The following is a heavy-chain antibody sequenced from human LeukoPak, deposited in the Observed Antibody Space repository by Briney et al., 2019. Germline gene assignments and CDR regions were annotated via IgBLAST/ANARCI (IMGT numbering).Heavy chain of an antibody. V-gene: IGHV3-20*04. CDR3: ARGRYYDSSPLDY. Sequence: PGGSLRLSCAASGFTFSSYAMSWVRQAPGKGLEWVSGINWNGGSTGYADSVKGRFTISRDNAKNSLYLQMNSLRAEDTALYYCARGRYYDSSPLDYWGQGTLVTVSS. D-gene: IGHD3-22*01. CDR1: GFTFSSYA. CDR2: INWNGGST. J-gene: IGHJ4*02.